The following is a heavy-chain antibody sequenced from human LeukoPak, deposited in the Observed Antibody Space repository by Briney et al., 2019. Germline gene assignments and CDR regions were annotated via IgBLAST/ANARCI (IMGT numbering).Heavy chain of an antibody. Sequence: SVKVSCTASGGTFRSYAISSVRRAPGHGVEWWGGIIPIFVTVNYAQKFQGIVTITADESTSTAYMELSSLRSEDTAVYYCARAIDYYGSAFFTTQYNWFDPWGQGTLVTVSS. V-gene: IGHV1-69*01. D-gene: IGHD3-10*01. CDR2: IIPIFVTV. CDR1: GGTFRSYA. CDR3: ARAIDYYGSAFFTTQYNWFDP. J-gene: IGHJ5*02.